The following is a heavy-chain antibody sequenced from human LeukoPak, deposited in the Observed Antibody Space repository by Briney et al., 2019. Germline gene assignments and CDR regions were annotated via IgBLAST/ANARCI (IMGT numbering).Heavy chain of an antibody. D-gene: IGHD3-22*01. J-gene: IGHJ5*02. CDR1: GGTFSNYG. CDR3: ARDGYYYDSSGQEGDWFDP. CDR2: IIPIFGTA. Sequence: ASVKVSCKASGGTFSNYGINWVRQAPGQGLEWMGGIIPIFGTAKYQQKFQGRVTITADESTSTAYMELSSLRSEDTAVYYCARDGYYYDSSGQEGDWFDPWGQGTLVTVSS. V-gene: IGHV1-69*13.